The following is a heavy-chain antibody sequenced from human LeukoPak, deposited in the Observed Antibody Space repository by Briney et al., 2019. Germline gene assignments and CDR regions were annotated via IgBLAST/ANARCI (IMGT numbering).Heavy chain of an antibody. J-gene: IGHJ4*02. CDR1: GFTFSNYW. Sequence: GGSLRLSCAASGFTFSNYWMSWVRQAPGKGLEWVANIKQDGSEKYYVDSVKGRFTISRDNAKNSLYLQMNSLRAEDTAVYYCVLSSTARGGNDYWGQGTLVTVSS. CDR2: IKQDGSEK. V-gene: IGHV3-7*03. CDR3: VLSSTARGGNDY. D-gene: IGHD5-18*01.